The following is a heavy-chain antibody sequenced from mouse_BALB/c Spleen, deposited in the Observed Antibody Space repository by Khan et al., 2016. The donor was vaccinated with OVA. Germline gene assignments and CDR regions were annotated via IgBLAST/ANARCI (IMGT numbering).Heavy chain of an antibody. Sequence: VQLLESGPGLVQPSQSLSITCTVSGFSLTNYSVHWVRQSPGKGLEWLGVIWSAGSSDFNAAFIYRLTIRKDNSRSQVFFKMNSLQPNDTAIYYCARRGYDYGRGALFAYWGQGALVTVSA. CDR3: ARRGYDYGRGALFAY. CDR1: GFSLTNYS. CDR2: IWSAGSS. D-gene: IGHD2-4*01. V-gene: IGHV2-2*02. J-gene: IGHJ3*01.